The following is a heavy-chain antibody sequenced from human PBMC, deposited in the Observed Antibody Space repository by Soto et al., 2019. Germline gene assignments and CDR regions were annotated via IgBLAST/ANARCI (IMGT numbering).Heavy chain of an antibody. Sequence: GGSLRLSCAASGFTSSSYAMSWVRQAPGKGLEWVSAISGSGGSTYYADSVKGRFTISRDNSKNTLYLQMNSLRAEDTAVYYCAKVPGRVTTAYYFDYWGQGTLVTVSS. CDR2: ISGSGGST. D-gene: IGHD4-17*01. CDR3: AKVPGRVTTAYYFDY. CDR1: GFTSSSYA. J-gene: IGHJ4*02. V-gene: IGHV3-23*01.